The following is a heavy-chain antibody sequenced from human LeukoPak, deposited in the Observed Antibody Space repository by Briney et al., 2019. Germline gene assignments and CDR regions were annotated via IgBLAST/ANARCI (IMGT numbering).Heavy chain of an antibody. J-gene: IGHJ6*03. CDR2: IWYDGSKK. Sequence: GRSLRLSCAASGFTFSSYGMHWVRQAPGKGLEWVAGIWYDGSKKYYADSVKGRFTISRDNSKNTLYLQMNSLRAEDTAVYYCAEAEDSSSIYYYYYMDVWGKGTTVTVSS. CDR3: AEAEDSSSIYYYYYMDV. D-gene: IGHD6-6*01. V-gene: IGHV3-33*06. CDR1: GFTFSSYG.